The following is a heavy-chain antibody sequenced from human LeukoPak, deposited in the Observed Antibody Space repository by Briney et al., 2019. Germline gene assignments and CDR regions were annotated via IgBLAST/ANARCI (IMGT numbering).Heavy chain of an antibody. Sequence: SETLSLTCTVSGGSISSYYWSWIRQPPGKGLEWIGYIYYSGSTNYNPSLKSRVTMSVDTSKNQFSLRLNSLTTAGTAVYYCARSSEGYFGPWGQGTLVTVSS. J-gene: IGHJ5*02. D-gene: IGHD1-26*01. CDR1: GGSISSYY. V-gene: IGHV4-59*01. CDR2: IYYSGST. CDR3: ARSSEGYFGP.